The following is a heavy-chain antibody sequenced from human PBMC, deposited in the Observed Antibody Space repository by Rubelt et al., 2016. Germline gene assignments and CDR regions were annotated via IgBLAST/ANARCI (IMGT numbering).Heavy chain of an antibody. V-gene: IGHV3-11*06. CDR3: ARGILLVERTLAAGKRGWFDP. D-gene: IGHD6-13*01. Sequence: KGRFTISRDNAKNSLYLQMNSLRAEDTAVYYCARGILLVERTLAAGKRGWFDPWGQGTLVTVSS. J-gene: IGHJ5*02.